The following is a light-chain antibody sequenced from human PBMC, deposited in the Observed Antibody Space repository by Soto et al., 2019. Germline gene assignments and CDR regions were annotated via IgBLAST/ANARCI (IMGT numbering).Light chain of an antibody. CDR3: SSYVGNNNLV. J-gene: IGLJ3*02. CDR1: FNDVGGYNY. CDR2: EVY. Sequence: QSALTQPPSASGSPGQSVTISCTGTFNDVGGYNYVSWYQQHPGKAPQVIIYEVYKRPSGVPDRFSGSKFGKTASLTVSGLQADDEADYYCSSYVGNNNLVFGGGTKLTVL. V-gene: IGLV2-8*01.